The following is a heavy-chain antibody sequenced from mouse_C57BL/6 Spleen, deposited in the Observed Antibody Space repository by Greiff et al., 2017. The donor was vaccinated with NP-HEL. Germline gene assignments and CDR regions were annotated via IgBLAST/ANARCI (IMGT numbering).Heavy chain of an antibody. Sequence: QVHVKQPGAELVMPGASVKLSCKASGYTFTSYWMHWVKQRPGQGLEWIGEIDPSDSYTNYNQKFKGKSTLTVDKSSSTAYMQLSSLTSEDSAVYYCARSGATMKYYAMDYWGQGTSVTVSS. V-gene: IGHV1-69*01. D-gene: IGHD2-4*01. J-gene: IGHJ4*01. CDR2: IDPSDSYT. CDR1: GYTFTSYW. CDR3: ARSGATMKYYAMDY.